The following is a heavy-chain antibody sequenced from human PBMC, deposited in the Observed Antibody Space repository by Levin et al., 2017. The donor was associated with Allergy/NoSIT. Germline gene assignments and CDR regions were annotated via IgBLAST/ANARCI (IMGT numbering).Heavy chain of an antibody. CDR2: ISGSGGST. Sequence: GESLKISCAASGFTFSSYAMSWVRQAPGKGLEWVSGISGSGGSTYYADSVKGRFTISRDNSKNTLYLQMNSLRAEDTAVYYCAKDFWEGGSGCPDYWGQGTLVTVSS. CDR1: GFTFSSYA. J-gene: IGHJ4*02. CDR3: AKDFWEGGSGCPDY. V-gene: IGHV3-23*01. D-gene: IGHD6-19*01.